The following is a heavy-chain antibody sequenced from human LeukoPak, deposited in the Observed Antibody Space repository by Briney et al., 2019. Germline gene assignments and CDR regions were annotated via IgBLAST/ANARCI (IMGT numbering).Heavy chain of an antibody. D-gene: IGHD4-17*01. CDR1: GGSTFRRND. J-gene: IGHJ4*02. V-gene: IGHV3-23*01. Sequence: GGSLRLSCVVSGGSTFRRNDLTWVRQAPGKGLEWVSLMSSDGTTYYAESVRGRFTISRDFSKNTLYLHLYSLRTEDTAVYYCAKVRFGDYDLPTWDYWGQGTLVTVSS. CDR3: AKVRFGDYDLPTWDY. CDR2: MSSDGTT.